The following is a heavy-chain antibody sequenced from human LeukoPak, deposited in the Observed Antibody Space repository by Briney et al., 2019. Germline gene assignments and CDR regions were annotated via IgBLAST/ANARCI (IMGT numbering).Heavy chain of an antibody. Sequence: PSETLSLTCTVSGGSITTDYWSWIRQPAGGGREWIGRIYISGSTNYYPSLKSRVSMSIDTAKNQFSLKLASVTAADTAIYYCARERYGDPYYFDYWGQGTLVTVSS. V-gene: IGHV4-4*07. CDR3: ARERYGDPYYFDY. D-gene: IGHD4-17*01. CDR2: IYISGST. J-gene: IGHJ4*02. CDR1: GGSITTDY.